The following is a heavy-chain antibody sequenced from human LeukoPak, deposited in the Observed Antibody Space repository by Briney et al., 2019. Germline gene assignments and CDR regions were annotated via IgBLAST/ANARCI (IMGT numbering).Heavy chain of an antibody. Sequence: ASVKVSCKPSGYIFTSYGISWVRQAPGQGREWMGWISAYNGNTNYAQKLQRRVTMTTDTATSPTNLELSSLRSGDTAVYFFAKDHDVCGVVTQLKGGQGT. CDR3: AKDHDVCGVVTQLK. D-gene: IGHD3-3*01. CDR2: ISAYNGNT. V-gene: IGHV1-18*01. CDR1: GYIFTSYG. J-gene: IGHJ4*02.